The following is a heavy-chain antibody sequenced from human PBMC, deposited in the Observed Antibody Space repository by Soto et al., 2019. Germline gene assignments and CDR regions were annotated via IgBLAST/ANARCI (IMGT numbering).Heavy chain of an antibody. CDR2: ISSSSSTI. Sequence: EVQLVESGGGLVQPGGSLRLSCAASGFTFSSYSMNWVRQAPGKGLEWVSYISSSSSTIYYADSVKGRFTISRDNAKNSLYLQMNSLRAEDTAVYYCARLYCSASSCYSVGAFDIRGQGTMVTVSS. CDR3: ARLYCSASSCYSVGAFDI. J-gene: IGHJ3*02. CDR1: GFTFSSYS. D-gene: IGHD2-15*01. V-gene: IGHV3-48*01.